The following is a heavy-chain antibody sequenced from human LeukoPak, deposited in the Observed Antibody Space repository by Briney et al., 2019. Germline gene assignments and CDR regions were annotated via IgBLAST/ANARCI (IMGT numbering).Heavy chain of an antibody. CDR2: IYPGDSDT. V-gene: IGHV5-51*01. Sequence: GESLKISCEGSGYSFTSYWIGWVRQMPGKGLEWVAIIYPGDSDTIYSPSFQGQVTISADNSISTAYLQWSSLKASDTAMYYCARSSDSRGFYDYFDYWGQGTLVTVSS. J-gene: IGHJ4*02. D-gene: IGHD3-22*01. CDR1: GYSFTSYW. CDR3: ARSSDSRGFYDYFDY.